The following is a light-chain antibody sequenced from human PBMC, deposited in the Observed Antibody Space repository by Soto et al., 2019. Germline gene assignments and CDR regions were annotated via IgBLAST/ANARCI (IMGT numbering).Light chain of an antibody. Sequence: EIVMTQSPATLSVSPGERATLSCRASQSVNNNLAWYQQKPGQAPRLLIYGASARATGIPARFSGSGSGTEFTLTISSLQSEDFAVYYCQQYYNWPPTFGGGTKVEIK. J-gene: IGKJ4*01. CDR2: GAS. CDR1: QSVNNN. V-gene: IGKV3-15*01. CDR3: QQYYNWPPT.